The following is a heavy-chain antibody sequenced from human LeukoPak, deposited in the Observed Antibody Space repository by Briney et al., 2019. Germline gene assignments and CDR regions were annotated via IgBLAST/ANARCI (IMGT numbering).Heavy chain of an antibody. V-gene: IGHV3-74*01. CDR2: IDSDGSST. D-gene: IGHD3-3*01. J-gene: IGHJ3*02. CDR1: GFTFSDYW. Sequence: AGGSLRLSCAASGFTFSDYWMHWVRQAPGKGLVRVSRIDSDGSSTSNADSVKGRFTISRDNAKNTVYLQMNSLRAEDTAVYYCARGFTIFGVVNDAFDIWGQGTMVTVSS. CDR3: ARGFTIFGVVNDAFDI.